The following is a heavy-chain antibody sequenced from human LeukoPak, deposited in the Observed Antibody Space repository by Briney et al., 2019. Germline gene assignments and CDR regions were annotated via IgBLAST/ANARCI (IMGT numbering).Heavy chain of an antibody. J-gene: IGHJ6*03. CDR3: ARVLGIAAAGTEVGDYYYYYMDV. V-gene: IGHV4-61*02. Sequence: PSETLSLTCTVSGGSISSGSYYWSWIRQPAGKGLEWIVRIYTSGSTNYNPSLKSRVTISVDTSKNQFSLKLSSVTAADTAVYYCARVLGIAAAGTEVGDYYYYYMDVWGKGTTVTVSS. CDR1: GGSISSGSYY. CDR2: IYTSGST. D-gene: IGHD6-13*01.